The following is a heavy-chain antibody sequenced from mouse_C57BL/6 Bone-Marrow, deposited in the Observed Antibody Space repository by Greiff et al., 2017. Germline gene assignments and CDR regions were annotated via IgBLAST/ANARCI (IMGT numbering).Heavy chain of an antibody. CDR3: ARPYGSSFDY. J-gene: IGHJ2*01. Sequence: VQLQQPGAELVRPGTSVKLSCKASGYTFTSYWMHWVKQRPGQGLEWIGVIDPSDSYTNYNQKFKGKATLTVDTSSSPAYMQLSSLTSEDSAVYYCARPYGSSFDYWGQGTTLTVSS. V-gene: IGHV1-59*01. CDR1: GYTFTSYW. CDR2: IDPSDSYT. D-gene: IGHD1-1*01.